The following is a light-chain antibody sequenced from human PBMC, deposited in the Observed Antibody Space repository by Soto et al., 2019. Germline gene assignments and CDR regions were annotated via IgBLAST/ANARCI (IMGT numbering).Light chain of an antibody. J-gene: IGLJ3*02. V-gene: IGLV1-51*01. Sequence: QAVVTQPPSVSAAPGQKVTISCSGSSSNIGNNIVSWYQQQLPGTAPKLLIYGNDRRPSGIPDRFSGSKSGTSATLGITGLQTGDEADYYCATWDASLSEVVFGGGTKLTVL. CDR1: SSNIGNNI. CDR2: GND. CDR3: ATWDASLSEVV.